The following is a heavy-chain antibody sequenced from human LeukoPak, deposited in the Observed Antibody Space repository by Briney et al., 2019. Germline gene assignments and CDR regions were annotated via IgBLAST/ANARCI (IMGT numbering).Heavy chain of an antibody. V-gene: IGHV3-9*01. J-gene: IGHJ4*02. CDR2: ISWNSGSI. Sequence: QPGGSLRLSCAASGFTFDDYAMNWVRQAPGKGLEWVSGISWNSGSIGYADSVKGRFTISRDNAKNSLYLQMNSLRAEDTALYYCAKDRYAASSGCGDYWGQGTLVTVSS. CDR3: AKDRYAASSGCGDY. CDR1: GFTFDDYA. D-gene: IGHD6-19*01.